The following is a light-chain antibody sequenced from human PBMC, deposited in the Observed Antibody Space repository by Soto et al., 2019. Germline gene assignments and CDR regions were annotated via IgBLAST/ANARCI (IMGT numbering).Light chain of an antibody. J-gene: IGKJ5*01. V-gene: IGKV3-11*01. Sequence: IVLTQSPGTLSLSPGDRATLSCWASQSVSGYLAWYQQKLGQPPRLLIYDAFNRAAGIPARFSGSGSGTDFTLTISSLEPEDFAIYYCQHRSDWPITFGQGTRLEIK. CDR1: QSVSGY. CDR2: DAF. CDR3: QHRSDWPIT.